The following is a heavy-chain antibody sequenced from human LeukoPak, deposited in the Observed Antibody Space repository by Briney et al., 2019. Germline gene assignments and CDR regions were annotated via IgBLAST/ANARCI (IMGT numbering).Heavy chain of an antibody. J-gene: IGHJ4*02. CDR3: VRDPDALDY. CDR2: IRSGGSPI. CDR1: GFTFSSYS. Sequence: PGGPLRLSCVASGFTFSSYSMNWVRKAPGRGLEWVSYIRSGGSPIYYADAVKGRFAISRDDARNSLYLQMNSLRDEETAVYYCVRDPDALDYWGQGTPVTVAS. V-gene: IGHV3-48*02.